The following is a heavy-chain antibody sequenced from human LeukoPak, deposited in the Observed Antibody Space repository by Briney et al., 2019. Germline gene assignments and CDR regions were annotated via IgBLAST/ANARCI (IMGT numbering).Heavy chain of an antibody. CDR3: AKVDSYDSSGYFDY. V-gene: IGHV3-9*01. Sequence: GRSLRLSCAASGFTFDDYAMHWVRQAPGKGLEWVSGISWNGGSIGYADSVKGRFTISRDNAKNSLYLQMNSLRAEDTALYYCAKVDSYDSSGYFDYWGQGTLVTVSS. CDR2: ISWNGGSI. D-gene: IGHD3-22*01. J-gene: IGHJ4*02. CDR1: GFTFDDYA.